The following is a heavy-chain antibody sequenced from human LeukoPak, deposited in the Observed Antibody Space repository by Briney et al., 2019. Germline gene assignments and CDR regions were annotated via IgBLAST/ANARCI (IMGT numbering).Heavy chain of an antibody. D-gene: IGHD4-11*01. CDR3: ARWGADYTIDY. V-gene: IGHV1-2*02. J-gene: IGHJ4*02. CDR1: GYSFTSHY. CDR2: INPNGGDT. Sequence: ASVKVSCKASGYSFTSHYMHWVRQAPGQGLEWMGWINPNGGDTYYLQKFQGRVTMTRDTSINTAYMELSRLRSDDTAVYYCARWGADYTIDYWGQGTLVTVSS.